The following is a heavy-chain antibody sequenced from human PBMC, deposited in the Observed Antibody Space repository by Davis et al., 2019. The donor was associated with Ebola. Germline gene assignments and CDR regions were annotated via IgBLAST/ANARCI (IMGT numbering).Heavy chain of an antibody. D-gene: IGHD3-3*01. Sequence: GESLKISCAASGFTFSTYWMTWVRQAPGKGLEWVSAISGSGGSTYYADSVKGRFTISRDNSKKTLYLQMNSLRAEDTAVYYCARSGLSFGVVKYHYGMDAWGKGTTVTVSS. J-gene: IGHJ6*04. CDR3: ARSGLSFGVVKYHYGMDA. CDR2: ISGSGGST. CDR1: GFTFSTYW. V-gene: IGHV3-23*01.